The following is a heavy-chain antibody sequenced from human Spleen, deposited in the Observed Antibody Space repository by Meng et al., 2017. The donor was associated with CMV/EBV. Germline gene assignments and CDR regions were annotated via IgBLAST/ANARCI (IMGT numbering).Heavy chain of an antibody. V-gene: IGHV1-69*04. CDR1: GFTFSSYA. J-gene: IGHJ6*02. D-gene: IGHD4-11*01. Sequence: KISCAASGFTFSSYAMHWVRQAPGQGLEWMGRIIPILGIANYAQKFQGRVTITADKSTSTAYMELSSLRSEDTAVYYCARHSSNYGYYGMDVWGQGTTVTVSS. CDR3: ARHSSNYGYYGMDV. CDR2: IIPILGIA.